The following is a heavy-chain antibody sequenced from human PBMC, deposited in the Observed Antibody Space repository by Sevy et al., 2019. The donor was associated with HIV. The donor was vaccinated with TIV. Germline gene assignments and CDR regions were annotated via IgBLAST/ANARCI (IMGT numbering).Heavy chain of an antibody. Sequence: GGSLRLSCAASGFTFSSYEMNWVRQAPGKGLELISYISSGGSPIYYADSVKGRFTISRDNAKNSLYLQMNSLRAEDTAVYYCARDSHGDYVNYWGQGTLVTVSS. D-gene: IGHD4-17*01. CDR2: ISSGGSPI. CDR1: GFTFSSYE. V-gene: IGHV3-48*03. J-gene: IGHJ4*02. CDR3: ARDSHGDYVNY.